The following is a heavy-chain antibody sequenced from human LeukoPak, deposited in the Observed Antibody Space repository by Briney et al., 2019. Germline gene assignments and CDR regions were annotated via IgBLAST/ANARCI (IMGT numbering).Heavy chain of an antibody. CDR2: IYHSGST. J-gene: IGHJ5*02. CDR3: ARGVQVVPAAMWRDPRIWFDP. V-gene: IGHV4-39*07. D-gene: IGHD2-2*01. CDR1: GGSISSGDYY. Sequence: PSETLSLTCTVSGGSISSGDYYWSWIRQPPGKGLEWIGSIYHSGSTYYNPSLKSRVTISVDTSKNQFSLKLSSVTAADTAVYYCARGVQVVPAAMWRDPRIWFDPWGQGTLVTVSS.